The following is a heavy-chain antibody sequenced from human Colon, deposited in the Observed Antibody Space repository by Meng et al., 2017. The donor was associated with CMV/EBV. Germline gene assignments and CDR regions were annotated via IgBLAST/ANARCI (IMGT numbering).Heavy chain of an antibody. Sequence: SVKVSCKASGGNFYSFAITWVRQAPGQGLEWVGGIIPILGVADYAQKFQGRVTITADKSTNTAYLELSSLRSDDTAVYYCARDGGLGDDAFDIWGQGTMVTVSS. J-gene: IGHJ3*02. CDR3: ARDGGLGDDAFDI. D-gene: IGHD3-10*01. CDR2: IIPILGVA. V-gene: IGHV1-69*10. CDR1: GGNFYSFA.